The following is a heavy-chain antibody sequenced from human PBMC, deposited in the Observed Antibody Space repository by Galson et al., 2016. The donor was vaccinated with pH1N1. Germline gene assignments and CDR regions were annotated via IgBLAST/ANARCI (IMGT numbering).Heavy chain of an antibody. V-gene: IGHV4-39*01. D-gene: IGHD3-10*01. CDR2: MYYGGSS. CDR3: VRRVVGELLGNWFDP. CDR1: GDSISSSSYY. J-gene: IGHJ5*02. Sequence: LSLTCTVSGDSISSSSYYWGWIRQPPGKGLEWIGSMYYGGSSYYNPSLKSRVTISVDTSKNQFSLKLSSVTAADTAVYYCVRRVVGELLGNWFDPWGQGTLVTVSS.